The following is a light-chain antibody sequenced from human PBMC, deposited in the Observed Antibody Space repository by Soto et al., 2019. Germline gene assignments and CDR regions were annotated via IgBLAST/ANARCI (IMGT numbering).Light chain of an antibody. V-gene: IGLV2-23*01. Sequence: QSVLTQPASVSGSPGQSITISCTGTSSDFGSYSVVSWYQQHPGKAPKLLIYEGTKRPSGVSRRFSGSESGNTASLTISGLQAEDEADYYCHSYARGTLVFGGGTKLTDL. CDR1: SSDFGSYSV. CDR3: HSYARGTLV. CDR2: EGT. J-gene: IGLJ3*02.